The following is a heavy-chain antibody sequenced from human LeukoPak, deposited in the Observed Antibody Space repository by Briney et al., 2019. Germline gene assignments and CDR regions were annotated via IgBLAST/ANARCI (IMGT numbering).Heavy chain of an antibody. V-gene: IGHV4-4*07. CDR2: IYSSGST. D-gene: IGHD5-24*01. J-gene: IGHJ4*02. CDR3: ARQQDGYNPFDY. Sequence: PSETLSLTCTVSGGSISSYYWSWIRQPAGKGLEWIGRIYSSGSTNYNPSLKSRVTISVDTSRNQFSLKLSSVTAADTAVYYCARQQDGYNPFDYWGQGTLVTVSS. CDR1: GGSISSYY.